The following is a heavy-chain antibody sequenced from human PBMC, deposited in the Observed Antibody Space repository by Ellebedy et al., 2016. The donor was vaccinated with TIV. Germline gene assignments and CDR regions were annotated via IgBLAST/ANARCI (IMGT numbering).Heavy chain of an antibody. CDR1: GFTFSDHY. D-gene: IGHD1-1*01. J-gene: IGHJ4*02. Sequence: PGGSLRLSCAVSGFTFSDHYMDWVRLAPGKGPEWVGRSRNKAKSYTTDYAASVKGRFTISRDDSKNSRYLQMNSLKTEDTAIYYCARDTTSDYWGQGALVTVSS. CDR2: SRNKAKSYTT. V-gene: IGHV3-72*01. CDR3: ARDTTSDY.